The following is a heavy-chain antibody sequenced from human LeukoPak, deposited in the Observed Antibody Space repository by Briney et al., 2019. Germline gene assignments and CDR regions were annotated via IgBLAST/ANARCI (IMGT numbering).Heavy chain of an antibody. D-gene: IGHD3-10*01. CDR3: ARDSLGEDYATGWLYYYMDV. CDR2: IYYSGST. CDR1: GGSISSYY. Sequence: SETLSLTCTVSGGSISSYYWSWIRQPPGKGLDWIGSIYYSGSTNYNPSYRRRATISVDMSKNQISLNLSSVTAADTAVYYCARDSLGEDYATGWLYYYMDVWGKGTTVTVSS. J-gene: IGHJ6*03. V-gene: IGHV4-59*01.